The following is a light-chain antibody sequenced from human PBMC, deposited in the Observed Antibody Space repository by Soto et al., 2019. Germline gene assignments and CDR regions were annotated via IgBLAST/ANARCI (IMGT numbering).Light chain of an antibody. CDR2: EVN. CDR1: SSDVGAYIY. CDR3: SAYSDIDTKV. J-gene: IGLJ1*01. Sequence: SGLTQPASVSVSPRHSITICFGGTSSDVGAYIYVSWYQQFPGKAPKLILYEVNNRPSGVSNRFSGSKSDTTASLTISGLQPEDEADYYCSAYSDIDTKVFGTGTKFTVL. V-gene: IGLV2-14*03.